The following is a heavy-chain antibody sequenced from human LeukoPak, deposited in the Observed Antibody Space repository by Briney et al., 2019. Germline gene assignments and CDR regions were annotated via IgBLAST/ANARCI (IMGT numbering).Heavy chain of an antibody. J-gene: IGHJ3*02. Sequence: SVKVSCKASGYTFTGYYMHWVRQAPGQGLEWMGRINPDSGGTNYAQKFQGRVTMTRDTSISTAYMELSRLRSDDTAVYYCARDLGQGGDDAFDIWGQGTMVTVSS. CDR1: GYTFTGYY. CDR2: INPDSGGT. V-gene: IGHV1-2*06. D-gene: IGHD3-16*01. CDR3: ARDLGQGGDDAFDI.